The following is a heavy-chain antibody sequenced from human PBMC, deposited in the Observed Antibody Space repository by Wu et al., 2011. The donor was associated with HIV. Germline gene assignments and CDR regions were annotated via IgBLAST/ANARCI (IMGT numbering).Heavy chain of an antibody. CDR1: GYTFTGYY. CDR2: IIPIFGTA. J-gene: IGHJ5*02. Sequence: QVQLVQSGAEVKKPGASVKVSCKASGYTFTGYYMHWMRQAPGQGLEWMGGIIPIFGTANYAQKFQGRVTISADKSTNTAYIEVRSLRSEDTSMYYCAGDLGGDEDTWGQGTLVTVSS. V-gene: IGHV1-69*06. D-gene: IGHD2-21*01. CDR3: AGDLGGDEDT.